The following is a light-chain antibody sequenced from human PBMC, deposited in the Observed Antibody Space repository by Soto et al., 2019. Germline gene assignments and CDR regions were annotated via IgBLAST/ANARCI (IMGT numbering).Light chain of an antibody. J-gene: IGLJ2*01. CDR2: DVS. CDR1: SSDVGGYNY. V-gene: IGLV2-14*01. CDR3: SSYTSSSRVV. Sequence: QSVLTQPASVSGSPGQSITISCTGTSSDVGGYNYVSWYQQHPGKAPKLMIYDVSNRPSGVSNRFSGSKSGNTASLTISGLQAGDEADYYCSSYTSSSRVVFGGGTKVTVL.